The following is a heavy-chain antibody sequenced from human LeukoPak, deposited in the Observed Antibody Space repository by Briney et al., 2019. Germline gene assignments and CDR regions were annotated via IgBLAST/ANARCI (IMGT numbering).Heavy chain of an antibody. CDR3: ARSQYCSSTSCYSAGYFDY. J-gene: IGHJ4*02. Sequence: GESLKISCKGSGYTFTSYWIGWVRQMRGKGLEWMGVIYPGDSDTRYSPSFQGQVTISADKSITTAHLQWSSLKASDPPMYYCARSQYCSSTSCYSAGYFDYWGQGTLVTVSS. CDR1: GYTFTSYW. D-gene: IGHD2-2*02. CDR2: IYPGDSDT. V-gene: IGHV5-51*01.